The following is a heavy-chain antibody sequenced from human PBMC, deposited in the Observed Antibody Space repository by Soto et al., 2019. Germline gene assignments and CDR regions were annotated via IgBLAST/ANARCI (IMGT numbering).Heavy chain of an antibody. CDR2: ISGSGGST. V-gene: IGHV3-23*01. D-gene: IGHD3-10*01. CDR1: GFTFSSYA. J-gene: IGHJ6*02. Sequence: EVQLLESGGGLVQPGGSLRLSCAASGFTFSSYAMSWVRQAPGEGLEWVSAISGSGGSTYYADSVKGRFTISRDNSKNTLYLQMNSLRAEDTAVYYCAKVPSGSRSTGYGMDVWGQGTTVTVSS. CDR3: AKVPSGSRSTGYGMDV.